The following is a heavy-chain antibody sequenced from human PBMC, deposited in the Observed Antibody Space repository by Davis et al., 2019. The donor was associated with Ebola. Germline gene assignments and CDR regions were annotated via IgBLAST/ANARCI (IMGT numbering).Heavy chain of an antibody. CDR1: GFSFSTSV. V-gene: IGHV3-21*06. D-gene: IGHD3-3*01. Sequence: GESLKISCAASGFSFSTSVINWVRQAPGRGLEWVADITSDSDWKYYADSVKGRFTISRDNAKSSLFLQMNSLRVEDTAVYYCVTRIFRVAETFWGLGTTVSVSS. CDR2: ITSDSDWK. J-gene: IGHJ6*02. CDR3: VTRIFRVAETF.